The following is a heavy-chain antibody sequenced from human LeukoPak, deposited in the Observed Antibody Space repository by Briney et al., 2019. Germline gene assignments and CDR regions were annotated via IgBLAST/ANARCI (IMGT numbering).Heavy chain of an antibody. CDR3: ARGGSGDSSGYHPFDY. Sequence: SETLSLTCAVYGGSFSDSYWYWIRQPPGKGLEWIGEINHSGSTNYNPSLKSRVTISVDTSKNQFSLKLSSVTAADTAVYYCARGGSGDSSGYHPFDYWGQGTLVTVSS. CDR2: INHSGST. D-gene: IGHD3-22*01. V-gene: IGHV4-34*01. J-gene: IGHJ4*02. CDR1: GGSFSDSY.